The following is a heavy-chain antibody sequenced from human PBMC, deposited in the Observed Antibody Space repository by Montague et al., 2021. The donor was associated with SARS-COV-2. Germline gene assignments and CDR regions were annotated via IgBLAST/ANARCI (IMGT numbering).Heavy chain of an antibody. CDR2: IYYSGST. Sequence: SETLSLACTVSGGSISSSSYYWGWIRQPPGKGLEWIGSIYYSGSTYYNPSLKSRVTISVDTSKNQFSLKLSSVTAADTAVYYWARSTYCSGGSCERALLNYWGQGTLVTVSS. CDR1: GGSISSSSYY. D-gene: IGHD2-15*01. J-gene: IGHJ4*02. CDR3: ARSTYCSGGSCERALLNY. V-gene: IGHV4-39*01.